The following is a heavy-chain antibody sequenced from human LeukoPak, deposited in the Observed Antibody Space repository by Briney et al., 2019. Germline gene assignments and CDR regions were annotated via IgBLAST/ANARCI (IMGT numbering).Heavy chain of an antibody. CDR2: TSGSGGST. CDR3: AKAVAGTPNDAFDI. CDR1: GFTFSSYG. Sequence: GGSLRLSCAASGFTFSSYGMSWVRQAPGRGLEWVSTTSGSGGSTYYADSVKGRFTISRDNSKNTLYLQMNSLRAEDTAVYYCAKAVAGTPNDAFDIWGQGTMVTVSS. D-gene: IGHD6-19*01. V-gene: IGHV3-23*01. J-gene: IGHJ3*02.